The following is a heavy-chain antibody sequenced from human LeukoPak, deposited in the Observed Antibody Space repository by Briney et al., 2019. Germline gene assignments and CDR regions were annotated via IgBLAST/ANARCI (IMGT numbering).Heavy chain of an antibody. D-gene: IGHD5-12*01. CDR2: INPNSGGT. Sequence: ASVKVSCEASGYTFTGYYIHWVRQAPGQGLEWMGWINPNSGGTNYAQKFQGRVTMTRDTSTTYMELSSLTSDDTAVYYCARAYSGYEAFDYWGQGTLVTVSS. CDR1: GYTFTGYY. J-gene: IGHJ4*02. CDR3: ARAYSGYEAFDY. V-gene: IGHV1-2*02.